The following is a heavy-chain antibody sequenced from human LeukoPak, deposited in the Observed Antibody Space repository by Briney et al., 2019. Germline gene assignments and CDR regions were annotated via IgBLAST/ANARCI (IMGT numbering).Heavy chain of an antibody. J-gene: IGHJ4*02. CDR3: ACLRGPSDY. CDR1: GFTFINYP. CDR2: ISTNSAFI. D-gene: IGHD4-17*01. Sequence: SGGSLRPSFTASGFTFINYPMDWVRRAPGKGLDWVSAISTNSAFIYYADSVRGRFTISRDNTKNSLYLQMDSLTADDTAVYFCACLRGPSDYWGQGTLVTVSS. V-gene: IGHV3-21*01.